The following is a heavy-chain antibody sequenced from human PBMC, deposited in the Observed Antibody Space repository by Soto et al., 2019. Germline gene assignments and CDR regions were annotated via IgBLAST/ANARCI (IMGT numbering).Heavy chain of an antibody. Sequence: QVQLQESGPGLTKPLQTLSLTCTVSGASLSSGGYYWTWIRQVPGKALEWIGYIFHTGTTFYNPSLKSRVVMSIEKSDNQFSLNLRSVTAADTAVYYCARGLGYDSNGRFLAAFDVWGQGTMVTVSS. V-gene: IGHV4-31*03. CDR1: GASLSSGGYY. J-gene: IGHJ3*01. CDR3: ARGLGYDSNGRFLAAFDV. CDR2: IFHTGTT. D-gene: IGHD3-22*01.